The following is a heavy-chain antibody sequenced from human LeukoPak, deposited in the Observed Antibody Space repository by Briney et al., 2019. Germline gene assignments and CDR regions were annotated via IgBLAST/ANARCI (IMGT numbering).Heavy chain of an antibody. V-gene: IGHV3-23*01. CDR2: ISSTGGTT. D-gene: IGHD4/OR15-4a*01. CDR3: ARRAGAYSHPYDY. CDR1: GLTFSNYG. Sequence: GGSLRLSCVASGLTFSNYGISWVRQAPGKGLEWVSAISSTGGTTYYADSVKGRLTISRDNSKNTLYLQMNSLRAGDTAVYYCARRAGAYSHPYDYWGQGTLVTVSS. J-gene: IGHJ4*02.